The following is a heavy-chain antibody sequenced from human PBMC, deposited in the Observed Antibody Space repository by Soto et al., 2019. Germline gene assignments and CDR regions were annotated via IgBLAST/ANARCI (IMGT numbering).Heavy chain of an antibody. CDR3: ARVYPIYY. CDR2: ISCGSGTI. V-gene: IGHV3-48*01. CDR1: GFTFSTYG. D-gene: IGHD2-8*01. J-gene: IGHJ4*02. Sequence: EVQLVESGGGLVQPGGSLRLSCAASGFTFSTYGMNWVRQAPGKGLEWVSYISCGSGTIYYADSVKGRFTISRDNGKNELYLQMNSLRAEETSVYYCARVYPIYYWGQGKLGTVFS.